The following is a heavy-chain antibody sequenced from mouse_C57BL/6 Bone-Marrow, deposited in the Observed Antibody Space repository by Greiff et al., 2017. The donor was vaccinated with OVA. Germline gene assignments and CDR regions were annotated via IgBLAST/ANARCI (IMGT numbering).Heavy chain of an antibody. D-gene: IGHD2-4*01. J-gene: IGHJ2*01. Sequence: VQLQQSGPELVKPGASVKISCKASGYTFTDYYMNWVKQSHGKSLEWIGDINPNNGGTSYNQKFKGKATLTVDKSSSTAYMELRSLTSEDSAVYYCAPYDYSLLDYGGKGTTLTVSS. CDR3: APYDYSLLDY. V-gene: IGHV1-26*01. CDR1: GYTFTDYY. CDR2: INPNNGGT.